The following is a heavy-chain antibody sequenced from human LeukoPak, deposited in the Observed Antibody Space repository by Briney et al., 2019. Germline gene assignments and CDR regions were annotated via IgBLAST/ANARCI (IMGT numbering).Heavy chain of an antibody. CDR1: GYIFTDYY. Sequence: GASVKVSCRASGYIFTDYYIHWVRQAPGQGLEWMGWINPDNGGTNYAQKFQGRVTMTRDTSIRTVYMDLSRLRSDDTAVFYCTREARVGNWFDPWGQGTQVTVSS. D-gene: IGHD2-2*01. J-gene: IGHJ5*02. CDR3: TREARVGNWFDP. CDR2: INPDNGGT. V-gene: IGHV1-2*02.